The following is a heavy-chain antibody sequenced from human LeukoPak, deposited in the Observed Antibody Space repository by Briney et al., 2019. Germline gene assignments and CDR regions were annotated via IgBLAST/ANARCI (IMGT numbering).Heavy chain of an antibody. CDR3: AKSSYSIFDY. V-gene: IGHV4-39*07. D-gene: IGHD5-18*01. Sequence: SETLSLTRIVSGGSISSSSYYWGWIRQPPGKGLEWIGNIYYTGSTYYNPSLKSRVTISVDTSKNQFSLKLSSVTAADTAVYYCAKSSYSIFDYWGQGTLVTVSS. J-gene: IGHJ4*02. CDR2: IYYTGST. CDR1: GGSISSSSYY.